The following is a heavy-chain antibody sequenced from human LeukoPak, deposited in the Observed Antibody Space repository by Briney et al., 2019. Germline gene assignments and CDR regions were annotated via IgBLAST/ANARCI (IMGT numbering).Heavy chain of an antibody. J-gene: IGHJ4*02. V-gene: IGHV4-59*01. CDR1: GGSISSYY. CDR2: IYYSGST. D-gene: IGHD2-21*02. CDR3: ARVSYCAGDCHSRQFDY. Sequence: PSETLSLTCTVSGGSISSYYWSWIRQPPGKGLEWIGYIYYSGSTNYNPSLKSRVTISIDTSKNQFSLRLSSVTAADTAVYYCARVSYCAGDCHSRQFDYWGQGTLVTVSS.